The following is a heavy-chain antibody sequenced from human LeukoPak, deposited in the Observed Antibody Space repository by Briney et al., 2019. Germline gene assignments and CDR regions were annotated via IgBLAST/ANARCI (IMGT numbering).Heavy chain of an antibody. CDR2: CRSRDYGVTT. CDR3: ARAFSPYSSSWYYFDY. V-gene: IGHV3-49*03. CDR1: GFTFGDFA. Sequence: GGSLRLSCTASGFTFGDFAMSWFRQAPGKGLEWVALCRSRDYGVTTEYAASVKGRFSISRDDSKSIAYLQMNSLKAEDTAVYYCARAFSPYSSSWYYFDYWGQGTLVTVSS. D-gene: IGHD6-13*01. J-gene: IGHJ4*02.